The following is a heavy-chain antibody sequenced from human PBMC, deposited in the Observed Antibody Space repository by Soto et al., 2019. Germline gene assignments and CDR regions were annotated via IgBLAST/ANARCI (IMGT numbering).Heavy chain of an antibody. CDR3: AKDIAAAGTGPDFDY. D-gene: IGHD6-13*01. V-gene: IGHV3-30*18. CDR1: GFTFSSYG. J-gene: IGHJ4*02. CDR2: ISYDGSNK. Sequence: PGESLKISCAASGFTFSSYGMHWVRQAPGKGLEWVAVISYDGSNKYYADSVKGRFTISRDNSKNTLYLQMNSLRAEDTAVYYCAKDIAAAGTGPDFDYWGQGTLVTVSS.